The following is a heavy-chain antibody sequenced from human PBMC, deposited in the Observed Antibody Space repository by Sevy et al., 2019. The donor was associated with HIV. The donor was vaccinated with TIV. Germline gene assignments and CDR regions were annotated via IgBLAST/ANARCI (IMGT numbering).Heavy chain of an antibody. CDR3: AKDLIEHYYDSSGYYVGAFDI. CDR1: GFTFSSYA. CDR2: ISGSGGST. J-gene: IGHJ3*02. V-gene: IGHV3-23*01. Sequence: GGSLRLSCAASGFTFSSYAMSWVRQAPGKGLEWVSAISGSGGSTYYADSVKGRLTISRDNSKNTLYLQMNSLRAEDTAVYYCAKDLIEHYYDSSGYYVGAFDIWGQGTMVTVSS. D-gene: IGHD3-22*01.